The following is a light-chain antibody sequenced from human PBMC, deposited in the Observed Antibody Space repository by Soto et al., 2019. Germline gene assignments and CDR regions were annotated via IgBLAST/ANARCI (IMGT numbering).Light chain of an antibody. CDR2: LGS. V-gene: IGKV2-28*01. CDR1: QSLVHSNGNTY. J-gene: IGKJ5*01. Sequence: DIVMNHSPRSLSVTPGEPASISCRSSQSLVHSNGNTYLDWYLQKPGQSPQLLIYLGSNRASGVPDRFSGRRSGTDVTLKISRVEAEDVGIYYCMQALQNPITFGQGTRLEIK. CDR3: MQALQNPIT.